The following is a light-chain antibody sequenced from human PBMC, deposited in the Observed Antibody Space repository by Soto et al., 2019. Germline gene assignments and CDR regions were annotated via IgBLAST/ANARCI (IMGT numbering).Light chain of an antibody. CDR2: SNN. Sequence: QPVVTQPPSASGTPGQRVTISCSGSSSNIGSNTVNWYQQLPGTAPKLLIYSNNQRPSGVPDRFSGSKSGTSASLAITGLQAEDEADYYCQSFDSSRIGLLFGGGTKLTVL. J-gene: IGLJ2*01. CDR3: QSFDSSRIGLL. CDR1: SSNIGSNT. V-gene: IGLV1-44*01.